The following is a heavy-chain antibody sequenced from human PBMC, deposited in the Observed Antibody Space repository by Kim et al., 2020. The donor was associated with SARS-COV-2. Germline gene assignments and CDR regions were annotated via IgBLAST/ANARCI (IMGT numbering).Heavy chain of an antibody. CDR3: ARDPWGGTVEMAPAPDY. V-gene: IGHV3-30*07. Sequence: VKGRLTISRDKSKNTLDLQMNSLRAEDTAVYSCARDPWGGTVEMAPAPDYWGQGTLVTVSS. D-gene: IGHD2-2*01. J-gene: IGHJ4*02.